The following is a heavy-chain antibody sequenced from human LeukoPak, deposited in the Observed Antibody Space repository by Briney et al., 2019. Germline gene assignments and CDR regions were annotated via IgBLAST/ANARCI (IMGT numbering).Heavy chain of an antibody. V-gene: IGHV3-30*02. D-gene: IGHD3-10*01. CDR3: AKDGTYGSGSLSYYYYMDV. J-gene: IGHJ6*03. CDR1: GFTFRSYG. Sequence: RGSLRLSCAASGFTFRSYGMHWVRQAPGKGLEWVAIIRYDGTNKYYADSVKGRFTISRDNSKNTLYLQMNSLRAEDTAVYYCAKDGTYGSGSLSYYYYMDVWGKGTTVTVSS. CDR2: IRYDGTNK.